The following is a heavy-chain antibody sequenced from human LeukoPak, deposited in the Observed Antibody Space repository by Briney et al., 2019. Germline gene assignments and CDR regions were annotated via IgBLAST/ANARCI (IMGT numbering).Heavy chain of an antibody. J-gene: IGHJ6*04. V-gene: IGHV3-23*03. Sequence: PGGSLRLSCAASGFTFSSYAMSWVRQAPGKGLEWVSIIYRGGGTSYANSVRGRFTVSRDNSKNTLYLQMNSLRAEDTAVYYCARGASPDVWGKGTTVTVSS. D-gene: IGHD3-16*01. CDR1: GFTFSSYA. CDR3: ARGASPDV. CDR2: IYRGGGT.